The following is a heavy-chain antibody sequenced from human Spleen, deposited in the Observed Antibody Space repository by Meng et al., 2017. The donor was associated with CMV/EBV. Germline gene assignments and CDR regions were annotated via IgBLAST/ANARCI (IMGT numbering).Heavy chain of an antibody. J-gene: IGHJ4*02. Sequence: SETLSLTCTVSGGSISSSSYYWGWIRQPPGKGLEWIGSIYYSGSTYYNPSLKSRVTISVDTSKNQVSLKLSSVTAADTAVYYCARDLTEGYNWNYFDYWGQGTLVTVSS. CDR2: IYYSGST. CDR3: ARDLTEGYNWNYFDY. D-gene: IGHD1-20*01. CDR1: GGSISSSSYY. V-gene: IGHV4-39*07.